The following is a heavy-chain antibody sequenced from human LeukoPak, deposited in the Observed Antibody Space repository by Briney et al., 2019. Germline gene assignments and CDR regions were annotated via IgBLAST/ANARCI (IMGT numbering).Heavy chain of an antibody. Sequence: SVKVSCKASGGTFSSYAISWVRQAPGQGLEWMGGIIPIFGTANYAQKFQGRVTITADESTSTAYMELSSLRSEDTAVYYCARGGIVVVPAAIGGEAFDIWGQGTMVTVSS. CDR2: IIPIFGTA. CDR3: ARGGIVVVPAAIGGEAFDI. V-gene: IGHV1-69*13. CDR1: GGTFSSYA. J-gene: IGHJ3*02. D-gene: IGHD2-2*01.